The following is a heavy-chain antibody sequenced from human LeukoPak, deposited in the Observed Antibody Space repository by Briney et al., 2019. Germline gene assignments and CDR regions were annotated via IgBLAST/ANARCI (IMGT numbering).Heavy chain of an antibody. D-gene: IGHD3-10*01. Sequence: SETLSLTCTVSGGSISRYSWSWIRKPPGKGLEWIGYIYSSGSTNYKPSLKSRVTISIDTAKNQFSLKLNSVTAADTAMYYCARLPKKYYYGSGRNLGPAYYFDYWGQGTLVTVSS. CDR3: ARLPKKYYYGSGRNLGPAYYFDY. V-gene: IGHV4-59*01. CDR2: IYSSGST. J-gene: IGHJ4*02. CDR1: GGSISRYS.